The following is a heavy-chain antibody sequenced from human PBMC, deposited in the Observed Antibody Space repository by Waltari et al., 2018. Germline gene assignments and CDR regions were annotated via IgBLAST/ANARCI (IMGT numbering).Heavy chain of an antibody. J-gene: IGHJ2*01. V-gene: IGHV1-2*02. CDR3: AGDKWELNWYFDL. CDR1: GYTFTGYY. D-gene: IGHD1-26*01. Sequence: QVQLVQPGAEVKKPGASVKVSCKASGYTFTGYYIHWVRQAPGQGLEWMGWINPNSGGTNYAKKFQGGVTMTSDRSISTAYMELSSLRSDDTAIYYCAGDKWELNWYFDLWGRGTLVTVSS. CDR2: INPNSGGT.